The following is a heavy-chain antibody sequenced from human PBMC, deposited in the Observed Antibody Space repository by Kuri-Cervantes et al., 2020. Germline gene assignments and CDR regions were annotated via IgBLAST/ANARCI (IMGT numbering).Heavy chain of an antibody. CDR2: IWYDGSNK. D-gene: IGHD3-10*01. Sequence: GGSLRLSCAASGFTFSSYGMHWVRQAPGKGLEWVAIIWYDGSNKYYADSVKGRFTISRDNSKNTLYLQMNSLRAEDTAVYYCARDGHYYYGSGSPDYWGQGTLVTVSS. CDR1: GFTFSSYG. J-gene: IGHJ4*02. CDR3: ARDGHYYYGSGSPDY. V-gene: IGHV3-33*01.